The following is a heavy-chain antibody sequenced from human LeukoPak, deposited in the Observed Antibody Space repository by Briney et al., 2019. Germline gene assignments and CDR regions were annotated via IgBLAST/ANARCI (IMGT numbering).Heavy chain of an antibody. V-gene: IGHV1-2*02. J-gene: IGHJ4*02. CDR1: GYTFSGYY. CDR2: INPNGGGT. D-gene: IGHD4-17*01. Sequence: ASVKVSCKASGYTFSGYYIHWMRQAPGQGLEWMGYINPNGGGTNYAQKFQGRVTMTRDTSISTAYMELGSLTSDDTAVCYCARVMAAVTTADYWGQGTLVTVSS. CDR3: ARVMAAVTTADY.